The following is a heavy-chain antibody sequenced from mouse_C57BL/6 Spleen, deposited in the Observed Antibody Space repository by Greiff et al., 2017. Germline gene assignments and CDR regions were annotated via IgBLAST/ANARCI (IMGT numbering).Heavy chain of an antibody. J-gene: IGHJ3*01. Sequence: VQLQQSGAELARPGASVKLSCKASGYTFTSYGISWVKQRTGQGLEWIGEIYPRSGNTYYNEKFKGKATLTADKSSSTAYMELRSLTSEDSAVYFCARGGSTMVTTTFAYWGQGTLVTVSA. D-gene: IGHD2-2*01. CDR1: GYTFTSYG. CDR3: ARGGSTMVTTTFAY. V-gene: IGHV1-81*01. CDR2: IYPRSGNT.